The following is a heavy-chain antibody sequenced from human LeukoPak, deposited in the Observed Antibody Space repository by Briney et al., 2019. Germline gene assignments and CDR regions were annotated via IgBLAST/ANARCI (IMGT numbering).Heavy chain of an antibody. CDR1: GFTFSSYG. Sequence: GRSLRLSCAASGFTFSSYGMHWVRQAPGKGLEWVAVISYDGSNKYYADSVKGRFTISRDNSKNTLYLQMNSLRAEDTAVYYCAKVPLRTSWTFDYWGQGTLVTVSS. D-gene: IGHD3/OR15-3a*01. J-gene: IGHJ4*02. CDR2: ISYDGSNK. CDR3: AKVPLRTSWTFDY. V-gene: IGHV3-30*18.